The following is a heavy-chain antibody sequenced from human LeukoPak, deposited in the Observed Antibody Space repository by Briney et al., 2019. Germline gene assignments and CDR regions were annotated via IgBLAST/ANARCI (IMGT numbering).Heavy chain of an antibody. V-gene: IGHV1-2*04. CDR2: INPNSGGT. D-gene: IGHD3-9*01. CDR1: GYTFTGYY. CDR3: ARGFYDILTGYYGPDAFDI. J-gene: IGHJ3*02. Sequence: ASVKVSCKASGYTFTGYYMHWVRQAPGQGLEWVGWINPNSGGTNYAQKFQGWVTMTRDTSISTAYMELSRLRSDDTAVYYCARGFYDILTGYYGPDAFDIWGQGTMVTVSS.